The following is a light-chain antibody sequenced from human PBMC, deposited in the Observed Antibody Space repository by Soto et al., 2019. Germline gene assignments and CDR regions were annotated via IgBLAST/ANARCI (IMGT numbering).Light chain of an antibody. J-gene: IGLJ1*01. CDR2: ANN. V-gene: IGLV1-40*01. CDR3: QSYDSSLRSYV. Sequence: QSVLTQPPSVSGAPGRRVTISCTGSSSNIGAGYDVHWYGQVPGTAPKLLIYANNSRPSGVPDRFSGSKSGTSASLAITGLQAEDEATYYCQSYDSSLRSYVFGTGTKVTVL. CDR1: SSNIGAGYD.